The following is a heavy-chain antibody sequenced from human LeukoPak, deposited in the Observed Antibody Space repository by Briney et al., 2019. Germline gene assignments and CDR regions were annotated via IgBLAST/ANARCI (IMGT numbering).Heavy chain of an antibody. J-gene: IGHJ6*02. V-gene: IGHV3-23*01. Sequence: GSLRLSCAASGFTFSSYAMSWVRQPPGKGLEWVAAISGSGGSTYYEDSVNGRFTISRDNSKNTLYLQMNSLRAEDTAVYYCAKDGYCSGGSCYFGFYYYGMDVWGQGTTVTVSS. CDR3: AKDGYCSGGSCYFGFYYYGMDV. CDR2: ISGSGGST. D-gene: IGHD2-15*01. CDR1: GFTFSSYA.